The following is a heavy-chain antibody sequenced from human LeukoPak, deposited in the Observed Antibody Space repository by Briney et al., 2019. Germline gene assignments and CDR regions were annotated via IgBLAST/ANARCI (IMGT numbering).Heavy chain of an antibody. CDR2: IIPIFGTA. CDR3: ARDYDSGSYYYKFDY. Sequence: GASVKVSCKASGGTFSSYAISWVRQAPGQGLEWMGGIIPIFGTANYAQKFQGRVTITADESTSTAYMELSSLRSEDTAVYYCARDYDSGSYYYKFDYWGQGTLVTVSS. D-gene: IGHD3-10*01. CDR1: GGTFSSYA. V-gene: IGHV1-69*13. J-gene: IGHJ4*02.